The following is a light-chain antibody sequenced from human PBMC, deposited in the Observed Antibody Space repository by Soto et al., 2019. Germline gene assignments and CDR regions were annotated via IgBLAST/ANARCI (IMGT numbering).Light chain of an antibody. CDR2: GAS. J-gene: IGKJ5*01. Sequence: EVMLTQSPGTLTLSPGERDTLSCRASQSVSGAYLAWYQQRPGQAPRLLIYGASSRATGIPDRFSGSGSGTDFTLTINRLEPEDFAVYYCQQYGSSGTFGQGTRLEIK. V-gene: IGKV3-20*01. CDR3: QQYGSSGT. CDR1: QSVSGAY.